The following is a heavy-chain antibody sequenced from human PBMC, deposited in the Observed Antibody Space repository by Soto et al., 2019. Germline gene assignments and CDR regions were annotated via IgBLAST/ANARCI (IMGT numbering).Heavy chain of an antibody. V-gene: IGHV3-30-3*01. CDR1: GFSISAYA. D-gene: IGHD5-12*01. CDR2: ISPDGNGK. J-gene: IGHJ4*02. Sequence: PGGSLRLSCAASGFSISAYAMHWVRQAPGKGLEWVAIISPDGNGKYYAGSVRGRFTISRDTSKNTLYLQMNSLRVEDTAVYYCARDRAEYSGFDYPAYWGQGTLVTVSS. CDR3: ARDRAEYSGFDYPAY.